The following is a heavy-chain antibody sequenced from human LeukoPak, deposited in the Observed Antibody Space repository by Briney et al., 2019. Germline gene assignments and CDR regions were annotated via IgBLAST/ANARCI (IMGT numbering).Heavy chain of an antibody. D-gene: IGHD1-26*01. CDR1: GFTFNNYW. Sequence: GGSLRLSCAASGFTFNNYWMHWVRQAPGKGLVRVSRIDSDGSNTNYADSVKGRFTVSRDNAKNTLYLQMNSLRAEDTAVYYCARDGGSYPNGLFDYWGQGTLVTVSS. CDR3: ARDGGSYPNGLFDY. V-gene: IGHV3-74*01. J-gene: IGHJ4*02. CDR2: IDSDGSNT.